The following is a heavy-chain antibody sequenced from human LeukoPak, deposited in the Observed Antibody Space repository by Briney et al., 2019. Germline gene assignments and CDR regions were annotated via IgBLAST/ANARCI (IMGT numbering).Heavy chain of an antibody. V-gene: IGHV3-23*01. CDR2: ISGSGGYT. D-gene: IGHD6-13*01. J-gene: IGHJ4*02. CDR3: AKDDQQQLPQYYFDY. Sequence: PGGSLRLSCAASGITFSSHAMTWVRHAPGKGLEWVSVISGSGGYTYYADSVKGRFTISRDNSKNTLYLQMNSLRAEDTAVYYCAKDDQQQLPQYYFDYWGQGTLVTVSS. CDR1: GITFSSHA.